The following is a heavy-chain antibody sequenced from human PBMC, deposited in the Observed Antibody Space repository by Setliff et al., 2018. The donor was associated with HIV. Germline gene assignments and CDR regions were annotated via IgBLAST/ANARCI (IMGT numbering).Heavy chain of an antibody. CDR1: GGSISSYY. CDR3: ARGDGTKYYYYYYMDV. Sequence: PSETLSLTCTVPGGSISSYYWSWIRQPPGKGLDWIGYIYYSGSTNYNPSLKSRVTISVDTSKNQFSLKLSSVTAADTAVYYCARGDGTKYYYYYYMDVWGKGTMVTVSS. V-gene: IGHV4-59*01. D-gene: IGHD1-7*01. J-gene: IGHJ6*03. CDR2: IYYSGST.